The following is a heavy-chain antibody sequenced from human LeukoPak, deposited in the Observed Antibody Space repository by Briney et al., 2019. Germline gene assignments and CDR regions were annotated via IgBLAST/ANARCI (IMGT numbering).Heavy chain of an antibody. D-gene: IGHD6-13*01. CDR1: GFTFSSYA. CDR2: ISGSGGST. CDR3: AKSTGYSRDAFDI. Sequence: PGGSLRLSCAASGFTFSSYAMSWVHQAPGKGLEWVSAISGSGGSTYYADSVKGRFTISRDNSKNTLYLQMNSLRAEDTAVYYCAKSTGYSRDAFDIWGQGTMVTVSS. J-gene: IGHJ3*02. V-gene: IGHV3-23*01.